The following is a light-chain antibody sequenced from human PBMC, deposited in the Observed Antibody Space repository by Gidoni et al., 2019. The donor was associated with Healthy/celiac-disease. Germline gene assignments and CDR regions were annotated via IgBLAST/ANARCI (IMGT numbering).Light chain of an antibody. J-gene: IGKJ2*01. V-gene: IGKV1-39*01. CDR3: QQSYSTPRT. Sequence: DIQMTQSPSSLSASVGDRVTITCRASQSISSYLNWYQRKPGKAPKLLIYAASSLQSGVPSRFSGSGSGTDFTLTISSLPSEDFATYYCQQSYSTPRTFGQGTKLEIK. CDR2: AAS. CDR1: QSISSY.